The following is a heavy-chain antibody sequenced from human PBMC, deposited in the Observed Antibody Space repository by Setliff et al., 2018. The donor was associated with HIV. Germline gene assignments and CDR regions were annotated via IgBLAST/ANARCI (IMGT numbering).Heavy chain of an antibody. CDR1: GYTFISYG. V-gene: IGHV1-18*01. Sequence: ASVKVSCKASGYTFISYGINWVRQAPGQGFEWLGWISPYNDITNYAQKFQGRVTMTTDTSTKTASMELRGLTSDDTAVYYCARERGPAGQWLYDYWGQGTLVTVSS. D-gene: IGHD6-19*01. CDR2: ISPYNDIT. J-gene: IGHJ4*02. CDR3: ARERGPAGQWLYDY.